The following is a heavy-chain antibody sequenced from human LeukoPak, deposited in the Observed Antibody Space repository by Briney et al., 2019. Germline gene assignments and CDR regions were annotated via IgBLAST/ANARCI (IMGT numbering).Heavy chain of an antibody. J-gene: IGHJ5*02. CDR1: GGPISRGGYY. D-gene: IGHD4-17*01. CDR3: ARGGLHDYGDLSSWFDP. CDR2: IYYSGST. V-gene: IGHV4-31*03. Sequence: KTSETLSLTCTVSGGPISRGGYYWSWIRQHPGKGPEWIGYIYYSGSTNYNPSLKSRVTISVDTSKNQFSLKLSSVTAADTAVYYCARGGLHDYGDLSSWFDPWGQGTLVTVSS.